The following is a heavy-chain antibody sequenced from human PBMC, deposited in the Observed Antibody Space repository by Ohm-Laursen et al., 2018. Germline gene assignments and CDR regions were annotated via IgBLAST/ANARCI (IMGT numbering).Heavy chain of an antibody. D-gene: IGHD5-18*01. Sequence: SLRLSCAASGFAFSTYDMSWVRQAPGKGLEWVSAISGSGGSTYYADSVKGRFTISRDNSKNTLYLQMDSLRDEDTAVYYCASRYGREFDYWGQGTLVTVSS. CDR2: ISGSGGST. CDR1: GFAFSTYD. J-gene: IGHJ4*02. V-gene: IGHV3-23*01. CDR3: ASRYGREFDY.